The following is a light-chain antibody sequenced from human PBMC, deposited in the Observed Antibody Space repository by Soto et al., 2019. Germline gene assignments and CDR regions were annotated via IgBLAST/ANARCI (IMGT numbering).Light chain of an antibody. J-gene: IGKJ1*01. CDR2: GAS. CDR3: QQYGRT. Sequence: EIVLTQSPGTLSLSPGERATLSCRASQNISTTYLAWYQQKPGHPPRLVLFGASRRATGLPDRFSGSGSGTDFTLTISRVEPEDFAVYYCQQYGRTFGQGTKVAIK. V-gene: IGKV3-20*01. CDR1: QNISTTY.